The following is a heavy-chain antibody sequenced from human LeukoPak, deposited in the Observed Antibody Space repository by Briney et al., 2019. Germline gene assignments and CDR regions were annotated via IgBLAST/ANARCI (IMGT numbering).Heavy chain of an antibody. CDR1: GYTFTSYG. J-gene: IGHJ4*02. V-gene: IGHV1-18*01. D-gene: IGHD6-13*01. CDR2: ISAYNGNT. Sequence: ASVKVSCKASGYTFTSYGISWVRQAPGQGLEWMGWISAYNGNTNHAQKLQGRVTMTTDTSTSTAYMELSSLRSEDTAVYYCARDLPHVLVEEQQLTEGDYWGQGTLVTVSS. CDR3: ARDLPHVLVEEQQLTEGDY.